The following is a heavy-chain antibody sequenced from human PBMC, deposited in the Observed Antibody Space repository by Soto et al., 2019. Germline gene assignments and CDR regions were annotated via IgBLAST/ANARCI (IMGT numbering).Heavy chain of an antibody. D-gene: IGHD3-9*01. CDR3: AHKGPEDWPLDY. CDR2: IYWDDSK. V-gene: IGHV2-5*02. J-gene: IGHJ4*02. Sequence: QITLKESGPTLVRPTQTLTLTCAFSGFSLSTSGVGVGWIRQPPGKALEWLAVIYWDDSKHYSPSLRSRLTIPKDTSKNQVVLTMTNMDPMATGTYYGAHKGPEDWPLDYWGQGTLVTVSS. CDR1: GFSLSTSGVG.